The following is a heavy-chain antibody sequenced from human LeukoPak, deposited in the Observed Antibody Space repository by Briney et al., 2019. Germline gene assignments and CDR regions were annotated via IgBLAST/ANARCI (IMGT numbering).Heavy chain of an antibody. D-gene: IGHD3-10*01. Sequence: KASETLSLTCTVSGGSISSYYWSWIRQPPGKGLEWIGYIYYSGSTNYNPSLKSRVTISVDTSKNQFSLKLSSVTAADTAVYYCARYTMVRGVIISGMDVWGQGTTVTVSS. V-gene: IGHV4-59*01. CDR1: GGSISSYY. J-gene: IGHJ6*02. CDR2: IYYSGST. CDR3: ARYTMVRGVIISGMDV.